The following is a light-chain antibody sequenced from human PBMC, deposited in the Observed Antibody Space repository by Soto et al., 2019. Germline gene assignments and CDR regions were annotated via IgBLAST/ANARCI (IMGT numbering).Light chain of an antibody. CDR2: QDS. J-gene: IGLJ1*01. CDR1: KLGDKY. V-gene: IGLV3-1*01. Sequence: SYELTQPPSGSVSPGQTASITCSGDKLGDKYACWYQQKPGQSPVLVIYQDSKRPSGIPERFSGSNSGNTATLTISGTQAMDEADYYSQAWDSSTYVSRPGTKVTVL. CDR3: QAWDSSTYV.